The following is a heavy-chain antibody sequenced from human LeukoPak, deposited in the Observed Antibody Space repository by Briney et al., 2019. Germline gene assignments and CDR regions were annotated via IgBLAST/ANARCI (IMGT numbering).Heavy chain of an antibody. Sequence: GRSLRLSCAASGFTFSSYAMPWVRQAPGKGLEWVALISYDESNKYYADSVKGRFTISRDNSKNTLYLQMNSLRAEDTAVYYCARQSIPRYSSNWYYFDYWGQGTLVTVSS. CDR2: ISYDESNK. D-gene: IGHD6-13*01. V-gene: IGHV3-30*04. CDR3: ARQSIPRYSSNWYYFDY. J-gene: IGHJ4*02. CDR1: GFTFSSYA.